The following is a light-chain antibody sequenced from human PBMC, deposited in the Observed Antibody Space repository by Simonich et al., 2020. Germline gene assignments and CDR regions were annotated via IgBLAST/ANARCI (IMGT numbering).Light chain of an antibody. CDR2: GAS. CDR1: QSVSSN. Sequence: EIVMTQSPATLSVSPGERATLSCRASQSVSSNLAWYQQKPGQAPRLLIYGASTRATGIPASFSGSGSGTEFTLTISSMQSEDFAVYYCQQYNNWPPVTFGQGTKLEIK. CDR3: QQYNNWPPVT. V-gene: IGKV3-15*01. J-gene: IGKJ2*01.